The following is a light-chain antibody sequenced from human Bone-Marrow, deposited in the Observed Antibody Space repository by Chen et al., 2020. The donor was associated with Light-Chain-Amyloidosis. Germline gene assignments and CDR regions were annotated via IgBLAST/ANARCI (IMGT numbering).Light chain of an antibody. J-gene: IGLJ1*01. V-gene: IGLV2-14*01. CDR3: SSYTITNTLV. CDR2: EVT. Sequence: QSALTQPASVSGSPGQSITISCTGTSSDFGGDNHVSWYQQHPDKAPKLMIYEVTTRPSWVPDRFSGSKSDNTASLTISGLQTEDEADYFCSSYTITNTLVFGSGTRVTVL. CDR1: SSDFGGDNH.